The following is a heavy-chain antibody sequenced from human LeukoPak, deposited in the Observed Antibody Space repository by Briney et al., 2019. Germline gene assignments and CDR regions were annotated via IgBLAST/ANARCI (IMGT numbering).Heavy chain of an antibody. CDR1: GFTFSNYA. CDR2: ISGGGGST. CDR3: AKDLRDGYNYI. J-gene: IGHJ4*02. D-gene: IGHD5-24*01. Sequence: GGSLRLSCAASGFTFSNYAMSWVRQAPGKGLEWVSAISGGGGSTYYADSVKGRFTISRDNSKNTLYLQMNSLRAEDTAVYYCAKDLRDGYNYIWGQGTQVTVSS. V-gene: IGHV3-23*01.